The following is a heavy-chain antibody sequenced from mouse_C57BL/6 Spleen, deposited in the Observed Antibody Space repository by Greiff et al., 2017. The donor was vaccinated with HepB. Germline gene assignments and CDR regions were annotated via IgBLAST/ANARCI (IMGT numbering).Heavy chain of an antibody. D-gene: IGHD2-3*01. J-gene: IGHJ4*01. CDR3: ARRAEDGQLYYAMDY. CDR2: IYWDDDK. Sequence: VKLVESGPGILQSSQTLSLTCSFSGFSLSTSGMGVSWIRQPSGKGLEWLAHIYWDDDKRYNPSLKSRLTISKDTSRNQVFLKITSVDTADTATYYCARRAEDGQLYYAMDYWGQGTSVTVSS. CDR1: GFSLSTSGMG. V-gene: IGHV8-12*01.